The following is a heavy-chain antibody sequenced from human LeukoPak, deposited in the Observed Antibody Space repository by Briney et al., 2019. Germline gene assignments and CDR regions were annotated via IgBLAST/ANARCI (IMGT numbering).Heavy chain of an antibody. J-gene: IGHJ4*02. D-gene: IGHD3-9*01. CDR2: LSGSGGST. CDR1: GLTFSNYA. Sequence: GGSLRLSCAASGLTFSNYAMSWVRQAPGKGLEWVSSLSGSGGSTYYADSVKGRFTISRDNSKNTLYLQMNSLRAEDTAVYYCAKDPAGLYYDILTGYYLDYWGQGTLVTVSS. CDR3: AKDPAGLYYDILTGYYLDY. V-gene: IGHV3-23*01.